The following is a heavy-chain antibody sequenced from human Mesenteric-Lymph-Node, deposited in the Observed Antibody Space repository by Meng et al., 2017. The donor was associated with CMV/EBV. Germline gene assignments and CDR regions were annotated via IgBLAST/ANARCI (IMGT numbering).Heavy chain of an antibody. J-gene: IGHJ3*02. Sequence: SETLSLTCAISGDTVSTNTAAWNWIRQSPSRGLEWLGMTYYRAKWYNDYAVSVKSRVTITPDTARNEFFLQLNSVTPDDTAVYYCARTSQSGSGSFDIWGQGTLVTVSS. V-gene: IGHV6-1*01. CDR2: TYYRAKWYN. CDR3: ARTSQSGSGSFDI. CDR1: GDTVSTNTAA. D-gene: IGHD1-26*01.